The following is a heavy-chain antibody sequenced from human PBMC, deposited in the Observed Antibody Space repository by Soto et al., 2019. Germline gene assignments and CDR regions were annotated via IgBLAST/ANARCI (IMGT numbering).Heavy chain of an antibody. D-gene: IGHD1-26*01. V-gene: IGHV4-4*02. CDR2: IYHSGSA. CDR1: GGSIITSDC. Sequence: PSETLCLTCAVSGGSIITSDCWSCVRQPPGKGLEWIGEIYHSGSANYKPSLKSRVTMSVDESKNQFSLKLSSVTAAGTAVYYCARDGRYSGSYYHGFDIWGQGTVVTVS. J-gene: IGHJ3*02. CDR3: ARDGRYSGSYYHGFDI.